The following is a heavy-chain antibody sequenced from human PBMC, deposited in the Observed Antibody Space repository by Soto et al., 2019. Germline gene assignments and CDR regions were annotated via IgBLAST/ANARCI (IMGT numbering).Heavy chain of an antibody. V-gene: IGHV4-31*03. Sequence: SETLSLTCTVSGGSISSGGYYWSWIRQHPGKGLEWIGYIYYSGSTYYNPSLKSRVTISVDTSKNQFSLKLSSVTAADTAVYYCERGDPRSGYYHYFDYWGQGTLVTVSS. J-gene: IGHJ4*02. CDR2: IYYSGST. CDR1: GGSISSGGYY. D-gene: IGHD3-22*01. CDR3: ERGDPRSGYYHYFDY.